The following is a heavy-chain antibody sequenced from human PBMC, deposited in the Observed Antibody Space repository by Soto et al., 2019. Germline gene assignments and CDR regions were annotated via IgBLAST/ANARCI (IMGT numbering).Heavy chain of an antibody. J-gene: IGHJ4*02. V-gene: IGHV1-18*01. CDR2: INAYNGNT. CDR3: ARDPPPPDD. CDR1: GFTFASYA. Sequence: QVQLVQSGAEVKKPGASVKVSCKASGFTFASYAISWMRQAPGQGLEWMGWINAYNGNTHYAQKLQGRVTLTTDTSTSTAYMELRSLRSDVTAVYYCARDPPPPDDWGQGTLVTVSS.